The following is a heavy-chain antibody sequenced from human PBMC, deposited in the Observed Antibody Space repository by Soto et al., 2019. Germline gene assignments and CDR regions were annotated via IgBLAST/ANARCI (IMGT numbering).Heavy chain of an antibody. CDR3: TRDLFSYDYSGILWFDP. J-gene: IGHJ5*02. CDR2: IRSKGHNYAT. Sequence: LRLSCAASGFAFSGSAMYWVRQASGKGPEWVGRIRSKGHNYATEYAASVKGRFTISRDDSKNTAYLQMNSLQTEDTAVYYCTRDLFSYDYSGILWFDPWGQGTLVTVSS. CDR1: GFAFSGSA. V-gene: IGHV3-73*01. D-gene: IGHD3-16*01.